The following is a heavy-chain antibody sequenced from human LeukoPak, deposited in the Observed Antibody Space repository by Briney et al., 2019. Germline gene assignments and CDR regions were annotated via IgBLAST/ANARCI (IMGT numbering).Heavy chain of an antibody. CDR2: IYYSGST. CDR3: ARERTHYDFWSGYFDY. J-gene: IGHJ4*02. Sequence: SETLSLTCTVSGGSISSYYWSWIRQPPGKGLEWIGYIYYSGSTNYNPSLKSRVTISVDTSKNQFSLKLSSVTAADTAVYYCARERTHYDFWSGYFDYSGQGTLVTVSS. D-gene: IGHD3-3*01. CDR1: GGSISSYY. V-gene: IGHV4-59*01.